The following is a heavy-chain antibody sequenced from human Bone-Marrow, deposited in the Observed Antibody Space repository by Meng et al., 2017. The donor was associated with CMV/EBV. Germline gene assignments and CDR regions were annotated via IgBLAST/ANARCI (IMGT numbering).Heavy chain of an antibody. CDR2: VNYGGSP. CDR3: ARVSRTGTIDY. Sequence: SETLSLTCTVSGGSISSSTDYWAWIRQPPGKGLEWIGSVNYGGSPYSNPSLKSRVTISVDTSKNQFSLKLSSVTAAETAVYYCARVSRTGTIDYWGQGTLVTVSS. V-gene: IGHV4-39*01. CDR1: GGSISSSTDY. J-gene: IGHJ4*02. D-gene: IGHD1-1*01.